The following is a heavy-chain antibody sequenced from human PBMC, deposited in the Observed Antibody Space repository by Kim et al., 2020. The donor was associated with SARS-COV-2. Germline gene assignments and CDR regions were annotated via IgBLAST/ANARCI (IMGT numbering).Heavy chain of an antibody. Sequence: GGSLRLSCAASGFTFSSYAMSWVRQAPGKGLEWVSVIYSGGSSTYYADSVKGRFTISRDNSKNTLYLQMNSLRAEDTAVYYCAKLIAAAGTGWYFDLWGRGTLVTVSS. CDR2: IYSGGSST. J-gene: IGHJ2*01. CDR1: GFTFSSYA. V-gene: IGHV3-23*03. CDR3: AKLIAAAGTGWYFDL. D-gene: IGHD6-13*01.